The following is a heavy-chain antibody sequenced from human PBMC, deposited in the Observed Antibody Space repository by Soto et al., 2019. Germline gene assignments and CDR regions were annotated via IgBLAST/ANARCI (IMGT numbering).Heavy chain of an antibody. V-gene: IGHV1-18*01. CDR3: ARNTEYYDFWSTRNWYFDL. Sequence: ASVKVSCKASGYTFTSYGISWVRQAPGQGLEWMGWISAYNGNTNYAQKLQGRVTMTTDTSTSTAYMELRSLRSDDTAVYYCARNTEYYDFWSTRNWYFDLWGRGTLVT. CDR1: GYTFTSYG. J-gene: IGHJ2*01. CDR2: ISAYNGNT. D-gene: IGHD3-3*01.